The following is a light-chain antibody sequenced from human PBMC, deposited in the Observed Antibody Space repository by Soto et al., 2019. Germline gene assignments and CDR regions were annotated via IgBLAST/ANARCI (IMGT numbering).Light chain of an antibody. Sequence: DIQLTQSPSSLSASIGDRVTITCRASQSISSYLHWYQQMPGKAPILLISTASTLQGGVPSRFSGSGCVTDFTLAITTLQPEDCTPAYCQQSYRSPPTFGQGTKLEI. CDR2: TAS. CDR3: QQSYRSPPT. V-gene: IGKV1-39*01. CDR1: QSISSY. J-gene: IGKJ2*01.